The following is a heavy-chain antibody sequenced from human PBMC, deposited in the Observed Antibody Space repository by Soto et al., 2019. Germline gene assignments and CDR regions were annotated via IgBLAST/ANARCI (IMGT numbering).Heavy chain of an antibody. CDR3: PRGERQQQRDF. Sequence: SETTSHTSTVSEDSSINVKWWSWVHPAPGKGLEWIGEIHHSGNSNYNPSLKSRVIISVDRSKNQFSLNLSSVTDADTAVYLCPRGERQQQRDFRGEGTLVTVSS. CDR1: EDSSINVKW. CDR2: IHHSGNS. D-gene: IGHD6-25*01. J-gene: IGHJ4*02. V-gene: IGHV4-4*02.